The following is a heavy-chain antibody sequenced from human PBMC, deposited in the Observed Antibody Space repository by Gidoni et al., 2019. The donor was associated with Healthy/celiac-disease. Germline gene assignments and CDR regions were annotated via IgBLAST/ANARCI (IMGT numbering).Heavy chain of an antibody. V-gene: IGHV3-43D*03. Sequence: EVQLVESGGIVVQLGGSLRLSCAASGFTFDDYAMHWVRQVPGKGLEWVSLIRWDGGSTQYADSVKGRFTISRDNSKNSLYLQMNSLRADDTALYYCAKDKASGWYGGLDYWGQGTLVTVSS. CDR3: AKDKASGWYGGLDY. CDR1: GFTFDDYA. CDR2: IRWDGGST. J-gene: IGHJ4*02. D-gene: IGHD6-19*01.